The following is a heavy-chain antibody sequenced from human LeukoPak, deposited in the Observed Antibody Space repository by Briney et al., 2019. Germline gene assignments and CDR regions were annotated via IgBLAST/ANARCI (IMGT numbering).Heavy chain of an antibody. CDR2: IYYSGTS. CDR3: VRRSGYLYYNWLDP. CDR1: GDSIRSYY. J-gene: IGHJ5*02. D-gene: IGHD3-22*01. Sequence: PSETLSLTCSVSGDSIRSYYWSWIRQPPGRGLEWIGYIYYSGTSNYNPSLKSRVTVSVDTSKNHLSLKLSSVTAADTAVYYCVRRSGYLYYNWLDPWGQGTLVTVSS. V-gene: IGHV4-59*08.